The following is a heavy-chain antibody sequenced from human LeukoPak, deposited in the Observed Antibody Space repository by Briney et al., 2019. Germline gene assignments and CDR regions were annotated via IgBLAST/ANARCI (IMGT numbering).Heavy chain of an antibody. CDR1: GFTFSSYA. Sequence: GGSLRLSCAAPGFTFSSYAMHWVRQAPGKGLEWVAIISYDGSLKYYAESVKGRFTISRDNSKNTLYLQMNSLRSDDTAVYYCVSGMAGTDFNYWGQGTLVTVSS. J-gene: IGHJ4*02. V-gene: IGHV3-30-3*01. CDR2: ISYDGSLK. CDR3: VSGMAGTDFNY. D-gene: IGHD6-19*01.